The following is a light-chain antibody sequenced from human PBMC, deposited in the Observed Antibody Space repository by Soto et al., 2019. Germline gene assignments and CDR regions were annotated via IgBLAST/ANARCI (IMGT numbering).Light chain of an antibody. CDR3: QQPSNRRT. V-gene: IGKV3-11*01. Sequence: EIVLTQSPATLSLSPGERATLSCRASQSVSIYLAWYQQKSGQAPRLLIYDASNRATGIPARFSGSGSGTDFTVTISSLEPDYFAGYHRQQPSNRRTFGGWIKMEIK. CDR1: QSVSIY. CDR2: DAS. J-gene: IGKJ4*01.